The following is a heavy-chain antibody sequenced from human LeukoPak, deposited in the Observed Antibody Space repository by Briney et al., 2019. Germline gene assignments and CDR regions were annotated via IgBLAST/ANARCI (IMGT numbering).Heavy chain of an antibody. J-gene: IGHJ4*02. CDR2: ISWNSGSI. CDR1: GFTFDDYA. V-gene: IGHV3-9*01. Sequence: GRSLRLSCAASGFTFDDYAMHWVRQAPGKGLEWVSGISWNSGSIGYADSVKGRFTISRDNAKNSLYLQMNSLRAEDTALYYCAKATFDYWGQETLVTVSS. CDR3: AKATFDY.